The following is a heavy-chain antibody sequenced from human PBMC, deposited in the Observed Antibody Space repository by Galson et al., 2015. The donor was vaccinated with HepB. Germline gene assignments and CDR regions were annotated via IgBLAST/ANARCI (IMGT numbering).Heavy chain of an antibody. V-gene: IGHV5-51*01. CDR3: ARQERTGGWWELDY. J-gene: IGHJ4*02. Sequence: QSGAEVKKPGESLRISCKGSGYSFTSYWISWVRQMPGKGLEWMGIIYPADSDTRYRPSFQGQVTISVDKSISTAYLQWSSLKASDSAMYYCARQERTGGWWELDYWGQGTLVTVSS. D-gene: IGHD2-15*01. CDR2: IYPADSDT. CDR1: GYSFTSYW.